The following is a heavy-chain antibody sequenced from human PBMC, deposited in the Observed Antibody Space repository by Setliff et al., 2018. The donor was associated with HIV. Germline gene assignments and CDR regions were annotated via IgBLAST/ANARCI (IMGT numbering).Heavy chain of an antibody. J-gene: IGHJ4*02. V-gene: IGHV1-2*02. CDR2: INVNSGGT. CDR1: SYTFTRYG. CDR3: AREGSPIYYFDY. D-gene: IGHD3-10*01. Sequence: ASVKVSCKASSYTFTRYGISWVRQAPGQGLEWMGWINVNSGGTKYAQKFQGRVTMTRDTSIGTAYMEVSSLRSDDTAVYYCAREGSPIYYFDYWSQGTLVTVSS.